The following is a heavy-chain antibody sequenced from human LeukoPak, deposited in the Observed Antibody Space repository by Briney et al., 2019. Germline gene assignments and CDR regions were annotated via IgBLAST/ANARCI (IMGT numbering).Heavy chain of an antibody. J-gene: IGHJ6*03. CDR3: ARDITIFGVVIDYYYYYMDV. CDR1: GFAFSNYW. V-gene: IGHV3-7*01. D-gene: IGHD3-3*01. CDR2: IKQDGSEK. Sequence: GGSLRLSCAASGFAFSNYWMTWVRQAPGKGLEWVANIKQDGSEKYYVDSVKGRFTISRDNAKNSLYLQMNSLRAEDTAVYYCARDITIFGVVIDYYYYYMDVWGKGTTVTVSS.